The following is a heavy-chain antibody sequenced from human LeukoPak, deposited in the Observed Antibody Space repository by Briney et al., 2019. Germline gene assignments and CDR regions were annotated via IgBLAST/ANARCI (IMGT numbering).Heavy chain of an antibody. D-gene: IGHD1-1*01. V-gene: IGHV3-53*01. CDR3: TRGSSTVSAGYN. J-gene: IGHJ4*02. CDR1: GFTVNRDY. CDR2: VYTDGRT. Sequence: EGSLRLSCAASGFTVNRDYMSWVRQSPGKGLEWVSVVYTDGRTFYADSVKGRFTISRDDFKNTVFLQMNSLRAEDTAIYFCTRGSSTVSAGYNWGRGTVVIVSS.